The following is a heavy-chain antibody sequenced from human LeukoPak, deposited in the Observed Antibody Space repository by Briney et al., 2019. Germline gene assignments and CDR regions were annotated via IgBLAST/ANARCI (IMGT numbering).Heavy chain of an antibody. CDR3: ARSLPGRVGAADF. J-gene: IGHJ4*02. CDR2: VHSSGNT. Sequence: SETLSLTCTVSGGSIISYYWSWIRQPPGKELEWIAYVHSSGNTNYNPSLKSRVSISVDTSKNHFSLKVTSMTPADTGVYYCARSLPGRVGAADFWGQGTLVTVSS. V-gene: IGHV4-59*01. CDR1: GGSIISYY. D-gene: IGHD6-13*01.